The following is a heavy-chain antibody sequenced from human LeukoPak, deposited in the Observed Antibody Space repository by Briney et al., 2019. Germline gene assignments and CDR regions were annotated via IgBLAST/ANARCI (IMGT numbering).Heavy chain of an antibody. CDR2: IKQDGSEK. CDR3: ARGLRQGDGYNYWDY. V-gene: IGHV3-7*01. J-gene: IGHJ4*02. CDR1: GFTISSYW. Sequence: GGSLRLSCAAFGFTISSYWMSWVRQAPGKGMEWVANIKQDGSEKYYVDSVKGRFTISRDNAKNSLYLQMNSLRAEDTAVYYCARGLRQGDGYNYWDYWGQGTLVTVSS. D-gene: IGHD5-24*01.